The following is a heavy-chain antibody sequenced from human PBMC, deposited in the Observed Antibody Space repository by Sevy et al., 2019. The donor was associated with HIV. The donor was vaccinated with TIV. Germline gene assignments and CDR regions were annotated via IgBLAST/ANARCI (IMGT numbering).Heavy chain of an antibody. CDR1: GFTFDDYG. Sequence: GGSLRLSCAASGFTFDDYGMSWVRQAPGKGLEWVSGINWNGGSTGYADSVKGRFTISRDNAKNSLYLQMNSLRAEDTALYYCARVKEYYDFWSPFDPWGQRTLVTVSS. V-gene: IGHV3-20*04. J-gene: IGHJ5*02. D-gene: IGHD3-3*01. CDR2: INWNGGST. CDR3: ARVKEYYDFWSPFDP.